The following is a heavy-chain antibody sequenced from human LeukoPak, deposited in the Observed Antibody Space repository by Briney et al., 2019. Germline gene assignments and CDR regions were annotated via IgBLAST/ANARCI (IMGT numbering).Heavy chain of an antibody. CDR1: GFTFSSYA. D-gene: IGHD2-2*01. V-gene: IGHV3-23*01. J-gene: IGHJ4*02. CDR2: ISGSGGST. CDR3: ARPRGCGSSRCNNFDY. Sequence: PGGSLRLSCAASGFTFSSYAMSWGRQAPGKGLEWVSAISGSGGSTYYADSVKGRFTISRDNSKNTLYLQMNSLRAEDTAVYYCARPRGCGSSRCNNFDYWGQGTLVTVSS.